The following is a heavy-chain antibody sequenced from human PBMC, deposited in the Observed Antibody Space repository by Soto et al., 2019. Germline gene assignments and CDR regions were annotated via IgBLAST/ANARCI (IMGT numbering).Heavy chain of an antibody. CDR3: ARSRDGYNLNPIDQ. CDR2: FFYTGST. D-gene: IGHD5-12*01. CDR1: TGSSDSFY. Sequence: QVPLQVSGPGLVKPSATLSLSCTVSTGSSDSFYWSWIRQPPGKGLEWIGYFFYTGSTNHNPSLKGRVTISLDMSSSQFSLSLTSVTAADTAMYYCARSRDGYNLNPIDQWGQGLLVTVSS. V-gene: IGHV4-59*01. J-gene: IGHJ4*02.